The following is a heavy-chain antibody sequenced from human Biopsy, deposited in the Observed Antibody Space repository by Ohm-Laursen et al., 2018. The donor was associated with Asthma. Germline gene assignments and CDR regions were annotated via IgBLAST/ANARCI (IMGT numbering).Heavy chain of an antibody. J-gene: IGHJ4*02. Sequence: SLRLSCSASGFTFGDYYMTWIRQAPGKGLEWVAYISSRGSNIFYADSVKGRFTISRDNAKKSLFLEMNSLTVEDTAVYFCARGYSTSWYFGYWGQGTLVTVSS. V-gene: IGHV3-11*01. D-gene: IGHD6-13*01. CDR1: GFTFGDYY. CDR2: ISSRGSNI. CDR3: ARGYSTSWYFGY.